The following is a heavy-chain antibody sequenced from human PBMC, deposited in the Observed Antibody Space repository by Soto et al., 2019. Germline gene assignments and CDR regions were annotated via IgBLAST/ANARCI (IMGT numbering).Heavy chain of an antibody. V-gene: IGHV3-21*02. CDR3: ARDPPLSVLVVVATDDF. CDR1: EFTFTNHN. J-gene: IGHJ4*02. Sequence: EVQLVESGGGLVKPGGSLRLSCAASEFTFTNHNMNWVRQAPGKGLEWVSSISSSSSFRNYADSVKGRFSISRDNDKNLVYLQMDSLRAEDTAVYYCARDPPLSVLVVVATDDFWGQGTLVTVSS. D-gene: IGHD2-21*01. CDR2: ISSSSSFR.